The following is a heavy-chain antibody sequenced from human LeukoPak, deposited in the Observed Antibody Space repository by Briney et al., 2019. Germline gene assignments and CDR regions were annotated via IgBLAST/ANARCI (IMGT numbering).Heavy chain of an antibody. CDR3: VRESGYSSGWYPY. D-gene: IGHD6-19*01. CDR2: IYPGDSDS. V-gene: IGHV5-51*01. CDR1: GYTFTNYW. Sequence: GESLKISCKGSGYTFTNYWIAWVRQMPGKGLEWMGMIYPGDSDSRYSPSFQGQFTFSADKSISTAYLQWSSLKASDSAMYYCVRESGYSSGWYPYWGQGTLVTVSS. J-gene: IGHJ4*02.